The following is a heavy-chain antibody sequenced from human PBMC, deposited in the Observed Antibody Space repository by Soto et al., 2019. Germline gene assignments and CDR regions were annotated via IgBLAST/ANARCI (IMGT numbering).Heavy chain of an antibody. V-gene: IGHV4-59*01. Sequence: PSETLSLTCTVSGGSISSYYWSWIRQPPGKGLEWIGYISYIGGTNYNPSLKSRVTISLDTSKNQFSLKLSSVTAADTAVYYCAREKSYYLPGDAFDIWGQGTMVTVSS. D-gene: IGHD1-26*01. CDR3: AREKSYYLPGDAFDI. CDR1: GGSISSYY. CDR2: ISYIGGT. J-gene: IGHJ3*02.